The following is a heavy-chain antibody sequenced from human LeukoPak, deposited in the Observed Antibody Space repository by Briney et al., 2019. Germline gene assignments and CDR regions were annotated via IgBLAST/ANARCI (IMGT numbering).Heavy chain of an antibody. CDR1: GYTFTIYD. J-gene: IGHJ5*02. Sequence: ASVKVSCKASGYTFTIYDINWVRQATGQGLEWMGWMNPHSGNTVYAQKFQGRVTMTRNTAISTAYMELSSLRSEDTAVYYCARDPIVGATTDWFDPWGQGTLVTVSS. V-gene: IGHV1-8*01. CDR2: MNPHSGNT. D-gene: IGHD1-26*01. CDR3: ARDPIVGATTDWFDP.